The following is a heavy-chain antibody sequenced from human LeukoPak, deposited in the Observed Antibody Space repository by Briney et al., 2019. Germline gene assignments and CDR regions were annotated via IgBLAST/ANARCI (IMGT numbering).Heavy chain of an antibody. D-gene: IGHD5-18*01. CDR1: GGSVSSGLNN. Sequence: SETLPLTCTVSGGSVSSGLNNWSWIRQPPGKGLEWIGYISHTGGAIYNPSLKSRVTISVDTSKNQFSLKLSSVTAADTAVYYCAREVAGIQLFDYWGQGTLVTVSS. CDR3: AREVAGIQLFDY. CDR2: ISHTGGA. J-gene: IGHJ4*02. V-gene: IGHV4-61*01.